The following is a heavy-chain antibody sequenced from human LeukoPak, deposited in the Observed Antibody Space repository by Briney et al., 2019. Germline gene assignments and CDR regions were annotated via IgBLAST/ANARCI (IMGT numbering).Heavy chain of an antibody. V-gene: IGHV3-23*01. CDR2: ISGSSGST. CDR1: GFTFSSYS. J-gene: IGHJ5*02. CDR3: TKDLFGCGGDCYAP. D-gene: IGHD2-21*01. Sequence: GGSLRLSCAASGFTFSSYSMSWVRQAPGKGLEWVSSISGSSGSTYYADSVKGRFTISRGNSKNTLYLQMNSLRAEDTAVYHCTKDLFGCGGDCYAPWGQGTLVTVSS.